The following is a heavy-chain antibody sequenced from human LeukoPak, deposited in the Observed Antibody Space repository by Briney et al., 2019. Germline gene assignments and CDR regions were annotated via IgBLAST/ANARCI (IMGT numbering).Heavy chain of an antibody. CDR1: GFTFSSYE. V-gene: IGHV3-48*03. J-gene: IGHJ6*02. Sequence: GGSLRLSCAASGFTFSSYEMNWVRQAPGKGLEWVSYISSSGSTIYYADSVKGRFTISRDNAKNSLYLQMNSLRAEDTAVYYCAREYKLSSGYYYGMDVWGQGTTVTVSS. D-gene: IGHD1-1*01. CDR2: ISSSGSTI. CDR3: AREYKLSSGYYYGMDV.